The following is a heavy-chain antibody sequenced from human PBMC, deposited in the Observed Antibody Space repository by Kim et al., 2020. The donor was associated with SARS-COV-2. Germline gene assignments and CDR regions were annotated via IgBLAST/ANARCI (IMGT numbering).Heavy chain of an antibody. CDR1: GFTFSSYG. CDR2: ISYDGSNK. V-gene: IGHV3-30*18. J-gene: IGHJ4*02. D-gene: IGHD3-16*02. Sequence: GGSLRLSCAASGFTFSSYGMHWVRQAPGKGLEWVAVISYDGSNKYYADSVKGRFTISRDNSKNTLYLQMNSLRAEDTAVYYCAKGINTLMLYYDYVWGSYRSVDYFDYWGQGTLVTVSS. CDR3: AKGINTLMLYYDYVWGSYRSVDYFDY.